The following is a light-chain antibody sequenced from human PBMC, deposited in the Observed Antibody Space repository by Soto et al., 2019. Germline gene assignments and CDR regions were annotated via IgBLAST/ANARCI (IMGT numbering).Light chain of an antibody. CDR2: EVS. CDR1: SSDIGTYNY. CDR3: SSYTTSSTQV. J-gene: IGLJ3*02. Sequence: QSALTQPASVSGSPGQSITISCTGTSSDIGTYNYVSWYQQPPGKVPKLMIYEVSNRPQGVSHRFSGSKSGNTASLAISGLKAEDEADYYCSSYTTSSTQVFGGGTKLTVL. V-gene: IGLV2-14*01.